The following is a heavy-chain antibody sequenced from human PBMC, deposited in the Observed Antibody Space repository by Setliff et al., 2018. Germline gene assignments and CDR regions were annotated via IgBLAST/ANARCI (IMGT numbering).Heavy chain of an antibody. V-gene: IGHV1-69*05. D-gene: IGHD5-18*01. J-gene: IGHJ6*03. CDR1: GGTFSSYG. CDR2: TIPMFGTT. CDR3: AREWVDTRSSTDYRYYMDV. Sequence: SVKVSCKASGGTFSSYGISWVRQAPGQGLEWMGGTIPMFGTTNYAQKFQGRVTIITDASTSTSYMALSSLTSADTAVYYCAREWVDTRSSTDYRYYMDVWGQGTTVTVSS.